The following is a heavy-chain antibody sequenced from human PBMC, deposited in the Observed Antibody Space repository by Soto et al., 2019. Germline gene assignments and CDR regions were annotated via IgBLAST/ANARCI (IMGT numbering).Heavy chain of an antibody. Sequence: QVQLQESGPGLVKPSQTLSLTCTVSCGSISSGGYYWSWIRQHPGKGLEWIGYIYYSGNTYYNPSLKSRVNIAVDTSKSQFSLKLSSVTAADTAVYYCASRIAAAGILMGFDYWGQGTLVTVSS. J-gene: IGHJ4*02. CDR2: IYYSGNT. CDR1: CGSISSGGYY. D-gene: IGHD6-13*01. V-gene: IGHV4-31*03. CDR3: ASRIAAAGILMGFDY.